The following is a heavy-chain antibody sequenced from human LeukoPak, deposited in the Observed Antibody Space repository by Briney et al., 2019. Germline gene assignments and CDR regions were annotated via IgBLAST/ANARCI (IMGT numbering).Heavy chain of an antibody. V-gene: IGHV3-7*04. D-gene: IGHD2-21*01. CDR3: SRGMSYPLY. CDR2: IKEDGSEM. J-gene: IGHJ4*02. CDR1: GFTFSTYW. Sequence: PGGSLRLSCAASGFTFSTYWMTWVRQAPGKGLEWVANIKEDGSEMRYVDSVKGRFTISRDNAKNSLYLQMNSLRAEDTAVYYCSRGMSYPLYWGQGTLVTVST.